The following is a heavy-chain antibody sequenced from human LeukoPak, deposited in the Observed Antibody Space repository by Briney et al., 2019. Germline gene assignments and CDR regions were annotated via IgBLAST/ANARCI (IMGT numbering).Heavy chain of an antibody. Sequence: ASVKVSCKASGYTFTGYYMHWVRQAPGQGLELMGRINPNSGGTNYAQKFQGRVTMTRDTSISTAYMELSRLRSDDTAVYYCARDSSKHRNYYYYYYMDVWGKGTTVTVSS. J-gene: IGHJ6*03. CDR3: ARDSSKHRNYYYYYYMDV. D-gene: IGHD6-13*01. CDR2: INPNSGGT. V-gene: IGHV1-2*06. CDR1: GYTFTGYY.